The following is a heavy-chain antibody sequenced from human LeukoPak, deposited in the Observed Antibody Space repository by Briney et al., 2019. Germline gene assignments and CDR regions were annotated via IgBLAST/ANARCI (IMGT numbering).Heavy chain of an antibody. CDR1: GLTFSSSW. CDR3: ARDPVEWELLPDY. V-gene: IGHV3-7*01. CDR2: INPDGNKK. D-gene: IGHD1-26*01. J-gene: IGHJ4*02. Sequence: GGSLRLSCAVSGLTFSSSWMDWVRQAPGKGLEWVASINPDGNKKYSADSVKGRFTISRDNAENSLYLQMNSLRVEDTAFYYCARDPVEWELLPDYWGQGTLVTVSS.